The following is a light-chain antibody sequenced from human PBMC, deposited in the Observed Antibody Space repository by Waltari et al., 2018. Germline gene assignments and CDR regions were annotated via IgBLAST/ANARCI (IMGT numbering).Light chain of an antibody. CDR2: LGS. J-gene: IGKJ5*01. Sequence: EIVMTQSPLSLPVNPGEPASISCRSSQSLLDNNGYNYLDWYLQKPGQSPQILIYLGSNRASGVPDRFSGSGSGTDFTLKISRVEAEDAGVYYCTEALQSVTFGQGTRLEIK. CDR1: QSLLDNNGYNY. V-gene: IGKV2-28*01. CDR3: TEALQSVT.